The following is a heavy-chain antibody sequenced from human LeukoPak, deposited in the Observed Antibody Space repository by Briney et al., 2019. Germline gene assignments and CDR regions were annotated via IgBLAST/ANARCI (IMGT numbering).Heavy chain of an antibody. D-gene: IGHD3-22*01. CDR2: IYHSGST. CDR1: GYSISSGYY. Sequence: PSETLSLTCAVSGYSISSGYYWGWIRQPPGKGLEWIGSIYHSGSTYYNPSLKSRVTISVDTSKNQFSLKLSSVTAADTAVYYCARGYYDSSGYGDYWGQGTLVTVSS. V-gene: IGHV4-38-2*01. J-gene: IGHJ4*02. CDR3: ARGYYDSSGYGDY.